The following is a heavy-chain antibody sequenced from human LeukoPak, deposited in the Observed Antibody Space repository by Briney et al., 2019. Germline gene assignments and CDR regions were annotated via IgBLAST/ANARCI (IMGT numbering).Heavy chain of an antibody. CDR3: ARGRNYYDSSGYYTPYDDAFDI. J-gene: IGHJ3*02. CDR1: GGSFSGYY. D-gene: IGHD3-22*01. V-gene: IGHV4-34*01. CDR2: INHSGST. Sequence: SETLSLTCAVYGGSFSGYYWSWIRQPPGKGLEWIGEINHSGSTNYNPSLKSRVTISVDTSKNTFSLKLSSVTAADTAVYYCARGRNYYDSSGYYTPYDDAFDIWGQGKMVTVSS.